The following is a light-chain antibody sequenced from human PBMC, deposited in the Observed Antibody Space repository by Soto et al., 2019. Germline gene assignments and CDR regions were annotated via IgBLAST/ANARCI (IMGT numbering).Light chain of an antibody. Sequence: ALQMTQSPSSLAGSVGDRLTITCRASQDIGNDLGWYQQKPGKAPKLLIYAASSLQSGVSSRFSGSGSGTEFTLTISSLQPEDFATYYCLQVFNFPRAFGQGTKV. CDR3: LQVFNFPRA. CDR2: AAS. V-gene: IGKV1-6*02. CDR1: QDIGND. J-gene: IGKJ1*01.